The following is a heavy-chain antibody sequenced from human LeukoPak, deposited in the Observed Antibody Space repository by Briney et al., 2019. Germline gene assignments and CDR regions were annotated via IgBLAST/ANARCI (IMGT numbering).Heavy chain of an antibody. V-gene: IGHV3-23*01. CDR2: ISGSGGST. CDR3: AKDNGYDSSGPSHAFDI. D-gene: IGHD3-22*01. Sequence: GRSLRLSCAASGFTFSSYAMSWVRQAPGKGLEWVSAISGSGGSTYYADSVKGRFTISRDNSKNTLYLQMNSLRAEDTAVYYCAKDNGYDSSGPSHAFDIWGQGTMVTVSS. CDR1: GFTFSSYA. J-gene: IGHJ3*02.